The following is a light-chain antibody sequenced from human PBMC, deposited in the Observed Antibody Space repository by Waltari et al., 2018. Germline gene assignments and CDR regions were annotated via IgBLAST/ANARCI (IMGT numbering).Light chain of an antibody. CDR2: KDN. J-gene: IGLJ2*01. Sequence: FGLSQPHSVSESPGKTVTISCTRSRGTSAANYVRWYQRRPGSVPTSVIYKDNERPSGGPDRFSGSADKYSGSASLTIAGLRAEDEADYCCQSYDNTNYVVFGGWTKLTVL. CDR1: RGTSAANY. CDR3: QSYDNTNYVV. V-gene: IGLV6-57*03.